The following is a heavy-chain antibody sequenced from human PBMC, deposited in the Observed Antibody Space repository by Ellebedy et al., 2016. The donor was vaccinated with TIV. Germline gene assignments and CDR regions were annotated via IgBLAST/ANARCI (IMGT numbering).Heavy chain of an antibody. D-gene: IGHD2-15*01. Sequence: SETLSLXXSVSGASISSYFWTWIRQPAGRALEYIGRIYSSGATNYNPSLRSRLTMSVDTSKNQFSLILSSVTAADTAVYYCAKLRQSPVVAAANYYFDYWGQGILVTVSS. CDR2: IYSSGAT. J-gene: IGHJ4*02. CDR1: GASISSYF. V-gene: IGHV4-4*07. CDR3: AKLRQSPVVAAANYYFDY.